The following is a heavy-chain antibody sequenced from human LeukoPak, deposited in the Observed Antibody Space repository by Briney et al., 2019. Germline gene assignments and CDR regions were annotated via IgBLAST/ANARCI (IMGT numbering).Heavy chain of an antibody. D-gene: IGHD1-26*01. CDR3: ARERWELPTDLNNYFDY. Sequence: PGGSLRLSCAASGFTFQNYAMSWVRQAPGKGLEWASSISGSGPSTDYADSVKGRFTISRDKSKNTLYLQMNSLRAEDTAVYYCARERWELPTDLNNYFDYWGQGTLVTVSS. CDR2: ISGSGPST. J-gene: IGHJ4*02. CDR1: GFTFQNYA. V-gene: IGHV3-23*01.